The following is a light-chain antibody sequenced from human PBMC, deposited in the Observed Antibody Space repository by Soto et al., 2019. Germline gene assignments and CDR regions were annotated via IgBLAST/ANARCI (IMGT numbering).Light chain of an antibody. J-gene: IGLJ3*02. CDR1: SSDVGSYNL. CDR3: CSYAGSSTWV. CDR2: EGS. Sequence: QSVLTQPASVSGSPGQSITISCTGTSSDVGSYNLVSWYQQHPGKAPKLMIYEGSKRPSGVSIRFSGSKSGNTASLTISGLQAEDEADYYCCSYAGSSTWVFGGGTKVTVL. V-gene: IGLV2-23*01.